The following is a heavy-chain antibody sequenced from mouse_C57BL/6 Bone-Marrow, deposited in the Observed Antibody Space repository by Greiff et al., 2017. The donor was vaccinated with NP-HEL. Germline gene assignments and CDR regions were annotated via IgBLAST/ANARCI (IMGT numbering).Heavy chain of an antibody. V-gene: IGHV2-2*01. Sequence: VKLMEPGPGLVQPSQSLSITCTVSGFSLTSYGVHWVRQSPGKGLEWLGVIWSGGSTDYNAAFISRLSISKDNSKSQVFFKMNSLQADDTAIYYCARNEGYYYGSSFYFDYWGQGTTLTVSS. CDR2: IWSGGST. CDR1: GFSLTSYG. J-gene: IGHJ2*01. D-gene: IGHD1-1*01. CDR3: ARNEGYYYGSSFYFDY.